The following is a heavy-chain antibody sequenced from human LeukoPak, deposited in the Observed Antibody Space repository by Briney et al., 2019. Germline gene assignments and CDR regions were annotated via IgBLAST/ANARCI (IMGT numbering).Heavy chain of an antibody. Sequence: GRSLRLSCAASGFTFSSYEMNWVRQAPGKGLEWVSYISSSGSTIYYADSVKGRFTISRDNARNSLYLQMNSLRAEDTAIYYCARDTRGYHDYWGQGTLVTVSS. D-gene: IGHD3-16*02. J-gene: IGHJ4*02. CDR1: GFTFSSYE. CDR3: ARDTRGYHDY. V-gene: IGHV3-48*03. CDR2: ISSSGSTI.